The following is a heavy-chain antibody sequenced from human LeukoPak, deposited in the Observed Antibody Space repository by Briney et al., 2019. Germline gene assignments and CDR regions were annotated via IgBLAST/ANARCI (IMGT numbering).Heavy chain of an antibody. CDR2: IYYSGST. Sequence: SETLSLTCTVSGGSISSYHWSWIRQPPGKGLEWIGFIYYSGSTNYNPSLKSRVTISVDTSKNQFSLKLSSVTAADTAVYYCARRQWFGELFSDYWGQGTLVTVSS. V-gene: IGHV4-59*08. CDR3: ARRQWFGELFSDY. CDR1: GGSISSYH. J-gene: IGHJ4*02. D-gene: IGHD3-10*01.